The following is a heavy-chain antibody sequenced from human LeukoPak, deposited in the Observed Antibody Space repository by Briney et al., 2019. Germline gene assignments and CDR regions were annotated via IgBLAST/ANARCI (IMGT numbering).Heavy chain of an antibody. CDR2: IGTAGDT. Sequence: GGSLRLSCAASGFTFSSYDMHWVRQATGKGLEWVSAIGTAGDTYYPGSVKGRFTISRENAKNSLYLQMNSLRAGDTAVYYCARGKTGYSSGQWGFIDYWGQGTLVTVSS. V-gene: IGHV3-13*01. J-gene: IGHJ4*02. CDR1: GFTFSSYD. CDR3: ARGKTGYSSGQWGFIDY. D-gene: IGHD6-19*01.